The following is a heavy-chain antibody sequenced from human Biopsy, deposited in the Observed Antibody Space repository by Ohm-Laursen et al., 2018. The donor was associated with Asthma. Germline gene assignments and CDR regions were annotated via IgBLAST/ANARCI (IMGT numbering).Heavy chain of an antibody. CDR1: GASIKTDDHY. D-gene: IGHD6-19*01. Sequence: SDTLSLTCTVSGASIKTDDHYWSWPRQPPGKGLEWFGFIHYSGSTSYNPSLKGGVTISVDTSKNQFSLKLGSVTAADTAVYYCARASVAASSNWFDPWGQGTLVTVSS. CDR2: IHYSGST. V-gene: IGHV4-30-4*02. CDR3: ARASVAASSNWFDP. J-gene: IGHJ5*02.